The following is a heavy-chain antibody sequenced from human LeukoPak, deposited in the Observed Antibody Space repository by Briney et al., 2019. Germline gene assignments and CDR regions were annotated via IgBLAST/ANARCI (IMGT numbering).Heavy chain of an antibody. Sequence: GRSLRLSCAASVFTFSSYSMNGVRQAPGKGLWWVSAITSIRSYIYYTDSVKVRFTISRDNAKHSLYLQMNSLRAEDTAVYYCARPLGIAAAHHYMDVWGKGTRVTVSS. D-gene: IGHD6-13*01. CDR3: ARPLGIAAAHHYMDV. V-gene: IGHV3-21*01. CDR1: VFTFSSYS. CDR2: ITSIRSYI. J-gene: IGHJ6*03.